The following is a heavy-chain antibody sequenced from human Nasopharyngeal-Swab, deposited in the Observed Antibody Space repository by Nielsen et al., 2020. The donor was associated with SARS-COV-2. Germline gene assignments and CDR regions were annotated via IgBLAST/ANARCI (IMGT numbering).Heavy chain of an antibody. J-gene: IGHJ2*01. CDR1: GFTFSSYA. Sequence: LSLTCAASGFTFSSYAMNWVRQAPGKGLEWVSGITVIGRSPYYADSVKGRFTLSRDNSKNTLYLQMNSLRAEDTAVYYCAKGQGADWYSDLWGRGTLVTVSS. V-gene: IGHV3-23*01. CDR3: AKGQGADWYSDL. CDR2: ITVIGRSP.